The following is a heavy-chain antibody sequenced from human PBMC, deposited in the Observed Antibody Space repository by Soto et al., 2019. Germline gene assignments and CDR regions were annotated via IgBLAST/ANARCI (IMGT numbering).Heavy chain of an antibody. Sequence: SETLSLTCTVSGGSISSYYWSWIRQPPGKGLEWIGYIYYSGSTNYNPSLKSRVTISVDTSKNQFSLKLSSVTAADTAVYYCARDFVDYGDFPGGMDVWGQGTTVTVS. CDR2: IYYSGST. V-gene: IGHV4-59*01. D-gene: IGHD4-17*01. J-gene: IGHJ6*02. CDR3: ARDFVDYGDFPGGMDV. CDR1: GGSISSYY.